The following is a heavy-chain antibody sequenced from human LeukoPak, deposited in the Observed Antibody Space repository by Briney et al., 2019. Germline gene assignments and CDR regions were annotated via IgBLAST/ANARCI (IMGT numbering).Heavy chain of an antibody. V-gene: IGHV3-53*01. Sequence: PGGSLRLSCAASEFSVKYNYMTWVRQAPGKGLEWVSLLYSAGSTNYADSVKGRFTISRDDSKNTVYLQMNSLRAEDTAVYYCAKEVVVVITTPTEAGFDYWGQGTLVTVPS. CDR3: AKEVVVVITTPTEAGFDY. CDR2: LYSAGST. D-gene: IGHD3-22*01. CDR1: EFSVKYNY. J-gene: IGHJ4*02.